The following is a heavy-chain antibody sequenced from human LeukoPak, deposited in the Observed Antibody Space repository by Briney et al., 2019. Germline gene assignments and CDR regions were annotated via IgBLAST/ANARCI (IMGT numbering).Heavy chain of an antibody. Sequence: PSETLSLTCTVSGGSISSSSYYWGWIRQPPGKGLEWIGSIYYSGSTYYNPSLKSRVTISVDTSKNQFSLKLSSMTAADTAVYYCARRYCSGGSCYLDVWGKGTTVTVSS. CDR2: IYYSGST. CDR3: ARRYCSGGSCYLDV. J-gene: IGHJ6*03. V-gene: IGHV4-39*07. CDR1: GGSISSSSYY. D-gene: IGHD2-15*01.